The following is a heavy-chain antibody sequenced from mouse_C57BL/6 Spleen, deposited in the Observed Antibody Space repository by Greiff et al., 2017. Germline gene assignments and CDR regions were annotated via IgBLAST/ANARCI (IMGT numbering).Heavy chain of an antibody. V-gene: IGHV1-26*01. CDR2: ITPNNGGP. D-gene: IGHD1-1*01. Sequence: VQLQQSGPELVKPGASVQISCKASGYTFTDYYMNWVKQSHGKSLEWIGDITPNNGGPSYNQKFKGQATLTVDKSSSTAYMELRSLAAEDSAVYYCARFYYVFDYWGQGTTLTVSS. CDR1: GYTFTDYY. J-gene: IGHJ2*01. CDR3: ARFYYVFDY.